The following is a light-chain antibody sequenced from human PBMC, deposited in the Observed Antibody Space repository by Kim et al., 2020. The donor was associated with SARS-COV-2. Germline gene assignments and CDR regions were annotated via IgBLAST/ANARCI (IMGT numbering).Light chain of an antibody. V-gene: IGLV1-44*01. Sequence: GQHISISCSGRTPNIGSHPVDWYQHLPGTAPKLLIYTNNQRPSGVPARFSGSKSGTSASLAISGLQSEDEAEYYCAAWDDSLTGYVLGAGTKVTVL. CDR1: TPNIGSHP. CDR2: TNN. J-gene: IGLJ1*01. CDR3: AAWDDSLTGYV.